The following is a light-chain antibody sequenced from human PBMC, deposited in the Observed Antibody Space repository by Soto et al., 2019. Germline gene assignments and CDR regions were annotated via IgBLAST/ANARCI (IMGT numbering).Light chain of an antibody. CDR3: AAWDDSLSGVV. V-gene: IGLV1-47*01. J-gene: IGLJ2*01. CDR2: RNN. CDR1: SSNIGSNY. Sequence: QSVLTQPPSASGTPGQRVTISCSGSSSNIGSNYVYWYQQLPGTAPKLLIYRNNQRPSGVPDRFSGSKSGTSASLAISGLRSEAEAYYYCAAWDDSLSGVVFGGGNKLSVL.